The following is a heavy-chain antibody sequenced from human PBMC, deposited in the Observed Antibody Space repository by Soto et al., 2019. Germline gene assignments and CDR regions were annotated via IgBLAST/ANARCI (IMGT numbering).Heavy chain of an antibody. CDR1: GYIFTDHL. V-gene: IGHV1-2*02. D-gene: IGHD3-22*01. J-gene: IGHJ4*02. CDR3: ARGAQGFFPVSGIYFYFDH. CDR2: VHPDSGGT. Sequence: ASVKVSCKTSGYIFTDHLIHWVRQSPGQGLQWVGWVHPDSGGTNVAQAFQDRVTMTADTSITTAYMDLARLRPDDTSIFYCARGAQGFFPVSGIYFYFDHWGQGTPVTVSS.